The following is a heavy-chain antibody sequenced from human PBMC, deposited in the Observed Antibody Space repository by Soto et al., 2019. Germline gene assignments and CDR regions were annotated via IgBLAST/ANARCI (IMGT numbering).Heavy chain of an antibody. V-gene: IGHV1-3*01. CDR2: INAGNGNT. Sequence: ASVKVSCKASGYTFTSYAMHWVRQAPGQRLEWMGWINAGNGNTKYSQKFQGRVTITRDTSASTAYMELSSLRSEDTAVYYCASFVDCSGGSCYRVDYWGQGTLVTVSS. CDR3: ASFVDCSGGSCYRVDY. CDR1: GYTFTSYA. J-gene: IGHJ4*02. D-gene: IGHD2-15*01.